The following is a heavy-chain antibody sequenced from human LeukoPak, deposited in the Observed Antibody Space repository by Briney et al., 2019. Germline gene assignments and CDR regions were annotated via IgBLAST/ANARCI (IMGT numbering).Heavy chain of an antibody. CDR2: IYYSGST. Sequence: PSETLSLTCTVSGGSISSSSYYWGWIRQPPGKGLEWIGSIYYSGSTYYNPSLKSRVTISVDTSKNQFSLKLSSVTAADTAVYYCARRTDYDFWSGYYTEYWGQGTLFTVSS. D-gene: IGHD3-3*01. CDR3: ARRTDYDFWSGYYTEY. V-gene: IGHV4-39*01. CDR1: GGSISSSSYY. J-gene: IGHJ4*02.